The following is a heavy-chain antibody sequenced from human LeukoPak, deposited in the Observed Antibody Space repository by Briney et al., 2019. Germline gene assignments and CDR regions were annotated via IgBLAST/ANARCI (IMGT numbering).Heavy chain of an antibody. CDR3: ARGPLYYYDSSGYYCSY. J-gene: IGHJ4*02. D-gene: IGHD3-22*01. Sequence: PGRSLRLSCAASGFTFSSYGMHWVRQAPGKGLEWVAVIWYDGSNKYYADSVKGRFTISRDNSKNTLYLQMNSLRAEDTAVYYCARGPLYYYDSSGYYCSYWGQGTLVTVSS. CDR1: GFTFSSYG. CDR2: IWYDGSNK. V-gene: IGHV3-33*08.